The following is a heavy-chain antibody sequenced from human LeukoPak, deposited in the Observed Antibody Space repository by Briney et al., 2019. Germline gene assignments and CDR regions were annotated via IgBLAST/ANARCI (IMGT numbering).Heavy chain of an antibody. Sequence: GGSLRLSCAASGLTFSSYAMSWVRQAPGKGLEWVSGISDSGGSTYYADSVKGRFTVSRDNSKNTLFVQMTSLRAEDTAIYYCAKAGTFIAVTGRGNAFDIWGQGTVVTVSS. D-gene: IGHD6-19*01. CDR3: AKAGTFIAVTGRGNAFDI. J-gene: IGHJ3*02. CDR1: GLTFSSYA. V-gene: IGHV3-23*01. CDR2: ISDSGGST.